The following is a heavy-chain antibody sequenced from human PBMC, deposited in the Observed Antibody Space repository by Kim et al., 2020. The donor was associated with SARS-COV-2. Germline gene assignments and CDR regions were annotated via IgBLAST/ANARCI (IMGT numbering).Heavy chain of an antibody. Sequence: GGSLRLSCAASGFTFSDSAMYWVRQVSGKGLEWVGRIRSKANSYATAYDVSVKGRFIISRDDSKNTAYLQMNSLKTEDTAIYYCTRVPPYSNSWWDAFDIWGQGTMVTVSS. D-gene: IGHD6-13*01. CDR1: GFTFSDSA. CDR3: TRVPPYSNSWWDAFDI. V-gene: IGHV3-73*01. J-gene: IGHJ3*02. CDR2: IRSKANSYAT.